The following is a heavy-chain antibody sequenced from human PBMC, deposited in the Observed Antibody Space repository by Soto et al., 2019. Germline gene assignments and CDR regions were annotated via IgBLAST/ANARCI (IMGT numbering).Heavy chain of an antibody. CDR3: ARGFNAVRGVIRFDP. J-gene: IGHJ5*02. CDR2: IYHIGST. CDR1: GRSISRSSS. D-gene: IGHD3-10*01. V-gene: IGHV4-4*02. Sequence: SETLSLTCAGSGRSISRSSSWSWVRHPPGKGLEWIGEIYHIGSTNYNPSLKSRVTISVDKSKNQFSLKLSSVTAADTAVYYCARGFNAVRGVIRFDPWGQGTLVTVS.